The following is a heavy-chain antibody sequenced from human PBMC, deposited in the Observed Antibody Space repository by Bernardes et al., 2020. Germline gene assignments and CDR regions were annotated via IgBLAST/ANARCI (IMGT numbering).Heavy chain of an antibody. CDR2: IYPGDSSDT. CDR3: ARQFCSTSTCYWYFDL. J-gene: IGHJ2*01. Sequence: GASLKISCQASGYSFNSYWIAWVRPIPGKGLEWMGIIYPGDSSDTRYSPSFQGQVTISADKSITTAYLQWSSLKASDTAMYYCARQFCSTSTCYWYFDLWGRGTLVTVSS. D-gene: IGHD2-2*01. CDR1: GYSFNSYW. V-gene: IGHV5-51*01.